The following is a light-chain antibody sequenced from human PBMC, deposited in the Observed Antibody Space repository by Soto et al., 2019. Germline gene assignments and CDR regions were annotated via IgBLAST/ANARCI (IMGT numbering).Light chain of an antibody. CDR3: QQRSDWPIT. Sequence: EILMTQSAAALSVSPGESATLSCRASLSLSRNLAWYQQKPGQAPRLLIYAASTRATGIPARFSGSGSGTEFTLTISSLQSEDFAVYPCQQRSDWPITFGHGTRLEIK. CDR2: AAS. V-gene: IGKV3-15*01. CDR1: LSLSRN. J-gene: IGKJ5*01.